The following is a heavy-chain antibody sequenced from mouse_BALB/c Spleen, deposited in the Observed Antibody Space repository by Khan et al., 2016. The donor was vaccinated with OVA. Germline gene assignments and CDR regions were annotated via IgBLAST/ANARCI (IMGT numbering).Heavy chain of an antibody. J-gene: IGHJ3*01. V-gene: IGHV1-77*01. Sequence: LEESGAELAMPGASVKLSCKASGYTFTDYYINWVKQRTGQGLEWIGEISPGSGDTYYNERFKGKATLTADKSSSTAYMQLSSLTSEASAVYFCARRNYFGYTFAYWGQGTLVTVSA. CDR3: ARRNYFGYTFAY. CDR2: ISPGSGDT. CDR1: GYTFTDYY. D-gene: IGHD1-2*01.